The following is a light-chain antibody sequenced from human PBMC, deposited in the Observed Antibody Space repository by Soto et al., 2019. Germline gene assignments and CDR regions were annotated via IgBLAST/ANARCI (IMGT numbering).Light chain of an antibody. CDR3: QSYDSSLSGWV. CDR2: GNS. CDR1: RSNIVAGYD. Sequence: QSVLTQPPSVSGTTGQRVTISCTGSRSNIVAGYDVHWYQQLPGTAPKLLIFGNSNRPSGVPDRFSGSKSDTSASLAITGLQAKDEADYYCQSYDSSLSGWVFGGGTKVTVL. J-gene: IGLJ3*02. V-gene: IGLV1-40*01.